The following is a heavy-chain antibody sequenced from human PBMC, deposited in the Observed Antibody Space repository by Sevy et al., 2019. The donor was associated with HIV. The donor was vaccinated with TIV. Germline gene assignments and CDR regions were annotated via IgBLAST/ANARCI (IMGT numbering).Heavy chain of an antibody. V-gene: IGHV3-33*01. CDR2: IWYDGSNK. CDR3: ARGWGEEQQLVYDAFDI. J-gene: IGHJ3*02. Sequence: GGSLRLSCAASGFTFSSYGMHWVRQAPGKGLEWVAVIWYDGSNKYYADSVKGRFTISRDNSKNKLYLQMNSLRAEDTAVYYCARGWGEEQQLVYDAFDIWGQGTMVTVSS. D-gene: IGHD6-13*01. CDR1: GFTFSSYG.